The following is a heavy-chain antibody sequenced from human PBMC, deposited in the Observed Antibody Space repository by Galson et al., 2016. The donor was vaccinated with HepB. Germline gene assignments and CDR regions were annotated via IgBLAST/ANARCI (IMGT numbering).Heavy chain of an antibody. CDR2: INHRGTT. Sequence: ETLSLTCAVYGGSLSDYYWNWIRQPPGKGLEWIGEINHRGTTIYKPSLKSRVTISMDTSKKWFPLKLKSVTAADTAVYFCARVAYCRGGCGRSFDFWGQGILVTVSS. CDR3: ARVAYCRGGCGRSFDF. D-gene: IGHD2-21*02. V-gene: IGHV4-34*01. J-gene: IGHJ4*02. CDR1: GGSLSDYY.